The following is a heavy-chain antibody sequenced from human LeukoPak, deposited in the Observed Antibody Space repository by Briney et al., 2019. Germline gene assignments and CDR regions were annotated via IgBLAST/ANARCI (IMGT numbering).Heavy chain of an antibody. CDR1: GYTFTGYY. D-gene: IGHD6-13*01. CDR3: ARDPYSSSWDFDY. Sequence: GASVKVSCKASGYTFTGYYMHWLRQAPGQGLEWMGRINPNSGGTNYAQKFQGRVTMTRDTSISTAYMELSRLRSDDTAVYYCARDPYSSSWDFDYWGQGTLVTVSS. CDR2: INPNSGGT. V-gene: IGHV1-2*06. J-gene: IGHJ4*02.